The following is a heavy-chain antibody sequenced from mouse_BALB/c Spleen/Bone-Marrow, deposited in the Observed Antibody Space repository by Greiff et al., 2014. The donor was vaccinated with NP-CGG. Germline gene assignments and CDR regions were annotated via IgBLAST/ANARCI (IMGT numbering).Heavy chain of an antibody. J-gene: IGHJ3*01. CDR2: INPYNGGT. CDR3: ARGEYYGSSSCAD. D-gene: IGHD1-1*01. Sequence: VQLQQSGPELVKPGASMKISCKAPGYSFTGYTMNWVKQSHGKNLEWIGLINPYNGGTSYNQKFKGKATLTVDKSSSTAYRELRRLTSEDAAVYYGARGEYYGSSSCADWGQGTLVAVAA. V-gene: IGHV1-26*01. CDR1: GYSFTGYT.